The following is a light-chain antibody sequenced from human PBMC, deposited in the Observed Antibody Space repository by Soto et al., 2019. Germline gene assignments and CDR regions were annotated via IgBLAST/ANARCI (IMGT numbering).Light chain of an antibody. V-gene: IGKV1-13*02. CDR3: QQFNSDPWT. J-gene: IGKJ1*01. CDR2: EAS. Sequence: AIPLTQSPSSLSASVGDRVTITCRASQGIRSSLAWFQQKAGNPPKVLIYEASVLETGVSSRFSGSGSGTDFTLSISSLQPEDFATYYCQQFNSDPWTFGQGTTVEVK. CDR1: QGIRSS.